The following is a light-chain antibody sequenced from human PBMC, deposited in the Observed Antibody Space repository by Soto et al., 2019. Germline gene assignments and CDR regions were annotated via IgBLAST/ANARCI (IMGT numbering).Light chain of an antibody. V-gene: IGLV2-8*01. CDR1: SSDIGGYDF. CDR3: SSYASSSTLV. Sequence: QSALTQPPSASGSPGQAVTISCTGTSSDIGGYDFVSWYQVRPGEAPQLIIYNVNGRPSGVPRRFSGSKSGNTASLTVSGLQAEDEADYYCSSYASSSTLVFGTGTKVTVL. J-gene: IGLJ1*01. CDR2: NVN.